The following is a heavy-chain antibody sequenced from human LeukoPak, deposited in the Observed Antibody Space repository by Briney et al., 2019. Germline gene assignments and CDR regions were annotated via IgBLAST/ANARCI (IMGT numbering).Heavy chain of an antibody. CDR2: IYSGGST. Sequence: GGSLRLSCAASGFTFSEYYMSWVRQAPGKGLEWVSVIYSGGSTYYADCVKGRFTISRDNSKNTLYLQMNSLRAEDTAVYYCARDRIAVAGGFDLWGRGTLVTVSS. J-gene: IGHJ2*01. CDR3: ARDRIAVAGGFDL. D-gene: IGHD6-19*01. CDR1: GFTFSEYY. V-gene: IGHV3-53*01.